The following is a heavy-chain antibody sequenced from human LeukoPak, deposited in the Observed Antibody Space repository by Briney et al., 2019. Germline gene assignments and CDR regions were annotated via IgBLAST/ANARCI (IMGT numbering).Heavy chain of an antibody. CDR2: IYYSGRT. J-gene: IGHJ4*02. CDR3: ARDRGYSYAFDY. D-gene: IGHD5-18*01. CDR1: GGSISSTTYY. V-gene: IGHV4-39*07. Sequence: PSETLSLTCTVSGGSISSTTYYWGWLRQPPGKGLEWIGSIYYSGRTYYNPSLKSRVTISIDTSKNQFSLKLNSVTAADTAVYYCARDRGYSYAFDYWGQGTLVTVSS.